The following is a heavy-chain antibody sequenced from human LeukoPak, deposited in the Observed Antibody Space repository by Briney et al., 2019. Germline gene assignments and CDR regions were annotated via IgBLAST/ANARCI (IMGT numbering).Heavy chain of an antibody. V-gene: IGHV3-30*02. D-gene: IGHD3-3*01. CDR1: GFTFSNYG. CDR3: ARDPYYDFWSGYAPFGY. J-gene: IGHJ4*02. Sequence: GGSLRLSCGASGFTFSNYGMLWVRQAPGKGLEWVAFIRYDGNNLLYADSVKGRFTISRDNSKNSLYLHIKSLRAEDTAVYYCARDPYYDFWSGYAPFGYWGQGTLVTVSS. CDR2: IRYDGNNL.